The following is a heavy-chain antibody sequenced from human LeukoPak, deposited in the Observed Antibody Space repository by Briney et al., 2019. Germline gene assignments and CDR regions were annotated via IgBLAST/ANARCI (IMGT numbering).Heavy chain of an antibody. D-gene: IGHD3-22*01. J-gene: IGHJ4*02. CDR3: ARGGEHYHDSSGYYY. V-gene: IGHV4-59*01. CDR1: GGSISSYY. CDR2: IYYSGST. Sequence: SETLSLTCTVSGGSISSYYWSWIRQPPGKGLEWIGYIYYSGSTNYNPSLKSRVTISVDTSKNQFSLKLSSVTAADTAVYYCARGGEHYHDSSGYYYWGQGTLVTVSS.